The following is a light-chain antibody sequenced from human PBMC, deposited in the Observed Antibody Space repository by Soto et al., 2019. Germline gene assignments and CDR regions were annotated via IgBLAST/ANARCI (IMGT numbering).Light chain of an antibody. Sequence: DIQMTQSPSTLSASVGDRVTITCRASQSINSWLAWYQQKPGKAPNLLIYDASTLESGVPPRFSGSGSGTEFTLTLSSLQPDDFAIYYCQQYYTSPWTFGQGTKVEIK. J-gene: IGKJ1*01. CDR1: QSINSW. CDR3: QQYYTSPWT. V-gene: IGKV1-5*01. CDR2: DAS.